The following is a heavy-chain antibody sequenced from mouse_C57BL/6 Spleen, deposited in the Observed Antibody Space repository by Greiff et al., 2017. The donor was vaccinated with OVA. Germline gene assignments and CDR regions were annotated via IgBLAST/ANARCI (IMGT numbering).Heavy chain of an antibody. CDR1: GFTFSSYT. D-gene: IGHD2-1*01. CDR3: ASYYGNYPSYAMDY. CDR2: ISGGGGNT. Sequence: EVKVEESGGGLVKPGGSLKLSCAASGFTFSSYTMSWVRQTPEKRLEWVATISGGGGNTYYPDSVKGRFTISRDNAKNTLYLQMSSLRSEDTALYYCASYYGNYPSYAMDYWGQGTSVTVSS. V-gene: IGHV5-9*01. J-gene: IGHJ4*01.